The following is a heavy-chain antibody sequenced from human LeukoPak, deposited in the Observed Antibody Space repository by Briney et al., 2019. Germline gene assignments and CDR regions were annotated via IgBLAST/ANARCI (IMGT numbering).Heavy chain of an antibody. Sequence: PGGSLRLSCAASGFTFSTYSMNWVRQAPGKGLEWVSYISSGRGTICYADSVKGRFTISRDNAKNSLYLHMNSLRDEDTAVYYCASRNYYGSGPDYWGQGTLVTVSS. V-gene: IGHV3-48*02. CDR2: ISSGRGTI. CDR1: GFTFSTYS. CDR3: ASRNYYGSGPDY. D-gene: IGHD3-10*01. J-gene: IGHJ4*02.